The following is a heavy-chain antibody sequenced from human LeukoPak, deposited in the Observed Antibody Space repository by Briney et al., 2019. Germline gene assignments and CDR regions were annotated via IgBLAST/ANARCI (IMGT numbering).Heavy chain of an antibody. J-gene: IGHJ5*02. CDR1: GGSFSGYY. CDR2: INHSGST. Sequence: SETLSLTCAVYGGSFSGYYWSWIRQRPGKGLEWIGEINHSGSTNYNPSLKSRVTISVDTSKNQFSLKLSSVTAADTAVYYCAKTFGSYYPAPWGQGTLVTVSS. CDR3: AKTFGSYYPAP. V-gene: IGHV4-34*01. D-gene: IGHD1-26*01.